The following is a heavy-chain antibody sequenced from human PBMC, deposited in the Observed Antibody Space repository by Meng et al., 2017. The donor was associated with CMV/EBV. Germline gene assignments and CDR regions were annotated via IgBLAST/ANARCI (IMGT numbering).Heavy chain of an antibody. J-gene: IGHJ6*02. CDR3: ARPWGEMTTVTTAQYGMDV. CDR1: GFTFSSYA. V-gene: IGHV3-23*01. CDR2: ISGSGGST. Sequence: GESLKISCAASGFTFSSYAMSWVRQAPGKGLEWGSAISGSGGSTYYADSVKGRFTISRDNSKNTLYLQMNSLRAEDTAVYYCARPWGEMTTVTTAQYGMDVWGQGTTVTVSS. D-gene: IGHD4-11*01.